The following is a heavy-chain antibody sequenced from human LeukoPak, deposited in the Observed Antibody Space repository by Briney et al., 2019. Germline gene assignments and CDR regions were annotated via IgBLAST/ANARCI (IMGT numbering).Heavy chain of an antibody. Sequence: GGSLRLSCAASGFTFSLYAMSWVRQAPGKGLEWVSRINTSGDNTYYADSVKGRFTISRDNSKNTLYLLMNSLRAEDTAVYYCANAPYCSSTSCYKIQHWGQGTLVTVSS. V-gene: IGHV3-23*01. CDR2: INTSGDNT. J-gene: IGHJ1*01. CDR1: GFTFSLYA. CDR3: ANAPYCSSTSCYKIQH. D-gene: IGHD2-2*02.